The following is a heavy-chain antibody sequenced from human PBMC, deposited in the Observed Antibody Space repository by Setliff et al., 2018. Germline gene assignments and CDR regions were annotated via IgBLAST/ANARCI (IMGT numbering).Heavy chain of an antibody. CDR1: GGSFSGYY. J-gene: IGHJ3*02. D-gene: IGHD5-12*01. Sequence: SETLSLTCAVYGGSFSGYYWSWLRQPPGKGLEWIGEINHSGSTNYNPSLKSRVTISVDTSKNQFSLKLSSVTAADTAVYYCTRGPDGYTYQGAFDIWGQGTMGTV. CDR3: TRGPDGYTYQGAFDI. V-gene: IGHV4-34*01. CDR2: INHSGST.